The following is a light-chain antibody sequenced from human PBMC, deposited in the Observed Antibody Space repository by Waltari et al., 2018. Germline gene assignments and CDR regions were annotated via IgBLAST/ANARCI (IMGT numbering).Light chain of an antibody. CDR2: RNN. V-gene: IGLV1-47*01. CDR3: AAWDDSLSGWV. J-gene: IGLJ3*02. CDR1: SSHLGSNY. Sequence: QSVLTPPPSASGTPGQRVTISCSGSSSHLGSNYVYWYQQLPGTAPKLLIYRNNQRPSGVPDRFSGSKSGTSASLAISGLRSEDEADYYCAAWDDSLSGWVFGGGTKLTVL.